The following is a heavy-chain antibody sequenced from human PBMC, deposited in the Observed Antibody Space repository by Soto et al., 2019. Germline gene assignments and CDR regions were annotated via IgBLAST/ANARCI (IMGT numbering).Heavy chain of an antibody. V-gene: IGHV2-5*02. J-gene: IGHJ1*01. Sequence: QITLKESGPTLVKPTQTLTLTCTFSGLSLSTSGVAVGWIRQPPGKALEWLALIYWDDDKRHSPSLKSRLTITKDTSKNQVVLTMTNMDPVDTSTYYCAHRLARGATGLYFQHWGQGTPVTVSS. CDR3: AHRLARGATGLYFQH. CDR2: IYWDDDK. D-gene: IGHD3-9*01. CDR1: GLSLSTSGVA.